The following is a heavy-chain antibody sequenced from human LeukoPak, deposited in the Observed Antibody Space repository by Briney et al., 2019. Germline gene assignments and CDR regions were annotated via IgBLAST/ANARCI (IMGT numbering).Heavy chain of an antibody. CDR3: ARGPYCRSMSCPYWFDP. V-gene: IGHV1-8*01. CDR2: MNPDSGNT. J-gene: IGHJ5*02. D-gene: IGHD2-2*01. CDR1: GYTFTSYD. Sequence: ASVKVSCKASGYTFTSYDINWVRQATGQGLEWMGWMNPDSGNTGYAQKFQGRVTMTRNTSISTAYMELSSLRSEDTAVYHCARGPYCRSMSCPYWFDPWGQGTLVTVSS.